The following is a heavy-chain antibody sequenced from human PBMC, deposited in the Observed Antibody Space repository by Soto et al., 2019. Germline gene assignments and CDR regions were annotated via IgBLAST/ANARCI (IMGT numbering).Heavy chain of an antibody. J-gene: IGHJ4*02. Sequence: EVQLGESGGGLVQPGRSLRLSCAASGFTFGDYAMHWVRQAPGKGLECVSGISWNSDSTGYADSVKGRFTISRDNAKNSLYLQMNSLRAEDTALYYCAKDRRRILTGYYPLWGQGTLVTVSS. D-gene: IGHD3-9*01. CDR1: GFTFGDYA. CDR2: ISWNSDST. V-gene: IGHV3-9*01. CDR3: AKDRRRILTGYYPL.